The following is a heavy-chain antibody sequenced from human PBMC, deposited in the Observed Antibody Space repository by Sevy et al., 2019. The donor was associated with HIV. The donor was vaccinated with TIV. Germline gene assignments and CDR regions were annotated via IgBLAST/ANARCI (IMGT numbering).Heavy chain of an antibody. J-gene: IGHJ4*02. CDR3: ARDVAAGDF. D-gene: IGHD2-21*01. CDR2: INEDGTEK. Sequence: GGSLRLSCAASAFTFTRYWMTWVRQSPGKGLQWLGNINEDGTEKYYRDSVRGRFTISRDNTKKSLHLQMNSLRVDDTGVYYCARDVAAGDFWGQGTLVTVSS. V-gene: IGHV3-7*01. CDR1: AFTFTRYW.